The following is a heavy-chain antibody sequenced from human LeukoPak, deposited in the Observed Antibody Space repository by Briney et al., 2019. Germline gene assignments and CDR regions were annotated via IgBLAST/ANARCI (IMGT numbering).Heavy chain of an antibody. J-gene: IGHJ4*02. CDR3: ARPRDGRWLLEY. CDR2: IYHSGTT. Sequence: SETLSLTCAVSGGSISSGGYSWGWLRQRPGMGLEWIVCIYHSGTTYYNPSLKSRVTISEDRSKNQFSLKLSSVTAADTAVYYCARPRDGRWLLEYWGQGTLVTVSS. V-gene: IGHV4-30-2*01. CDR1: GGSISSGGYS. D-gene: IGHD5-24*01.